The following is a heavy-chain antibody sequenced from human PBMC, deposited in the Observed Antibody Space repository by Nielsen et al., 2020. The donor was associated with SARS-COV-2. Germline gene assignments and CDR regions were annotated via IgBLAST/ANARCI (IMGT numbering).Heavy chain of an antibody. CDR1: AGTFSSYA. D-gene: IGHD5-18*01. V-gene: IGHV1-69*04. CDR2: IIPILGIA. CDR3: AREVDTAIAD. J-gene: IGHJ4*02. Sequence: SVTVSCTASAGTFSSYAISWVRQAPGQGLEWMGRIIPILGIANYAQKFQGRVTITADKSTSTAYMELSSLRSEDTAVYYCAREVDTAIADWGQGTLVTVSS.